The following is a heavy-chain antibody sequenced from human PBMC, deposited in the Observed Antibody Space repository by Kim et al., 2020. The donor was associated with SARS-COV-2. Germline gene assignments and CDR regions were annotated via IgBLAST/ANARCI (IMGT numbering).Heavy chain of an antibody. CDR2: IYYSGST. J-gene: IGHJ5*02. Sequence: SETLSLTCTVSGGSISSYYWSWIRQPPGKGLEWIGDIYYSGSTNYNPSLKSRVTISVDASKNQFSLKLSSVTAADTAVYYCARGGRGYCSGGSCYSDWFDPWGQGTLVTVSS. V-gene: IGHV4-59*01. CDR1: GGSISSYY. CDR3: ARGGRGYCSGGSCYSDWFDP. D-gene: IGHD2-15*01.